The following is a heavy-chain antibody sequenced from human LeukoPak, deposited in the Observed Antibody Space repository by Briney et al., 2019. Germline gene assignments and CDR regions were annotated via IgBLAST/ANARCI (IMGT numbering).Heavy chain of an antibody. CDR2: IVVGSGNT. CDR3: AAETYYYGSGSYRAYYYGMDV. J-gene: IGHJ6*02. CDR1: GFTFTSSA. D-gene: IGHD3-10*01. V-gene: IGHV1-58*02. Sequence: SVKVSCKASGFTFTSSAMQWVRQARGQRLEWIGWIVVGSGNTNYAQKFQERVTITRDMSTSTAYMELSSLRSEDTAVYYCAAETYYYGSGSYRAYYYGMDVWGQGTTVTVSS.